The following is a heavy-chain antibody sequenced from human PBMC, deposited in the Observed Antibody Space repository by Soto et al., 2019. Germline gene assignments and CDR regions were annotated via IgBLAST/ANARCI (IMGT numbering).Heavy chain of an antibody. V-gene: IGHV1-8*01. CDR3: ARNLSRKWLRSDSGGMDV. D-gene: IGHD5-12*01. J-gene: IGHJ6*02. Sequence: GASVKVSCKASGYTFTSYDINWVRQATGQGLEWMGWMNPNSGNTGYAQKFQGRVTMTRNTSISTAYMELSSLRSEDTAVYYCARNLSRKWLRSDSGGMDVWGQGTTVTV. CDR2: MNPNSGNT. CDR1: GYTFTSYD.